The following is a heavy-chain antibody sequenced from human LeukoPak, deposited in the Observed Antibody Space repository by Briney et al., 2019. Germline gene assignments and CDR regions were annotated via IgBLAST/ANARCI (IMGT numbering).Heavy chain of an antibody. Sequence: APVKVSCKASGYTFTGYYMHWVRQAPGQGLEWMGWINPNSGGTNYAQKFQGRVTMTTDTSTSTAYMELRSLRSDDTAVYYCARAYDSSGYYGYWGQGTLVTVSS. CDR1: GYTFTGYY. V-gene: IGHV1-2*02. J-gene: IGHJ4*02. CDR3: ARAYDSSGYYGY. D-gene: IGHD3-22*01. CDR2: INPNSGGT.